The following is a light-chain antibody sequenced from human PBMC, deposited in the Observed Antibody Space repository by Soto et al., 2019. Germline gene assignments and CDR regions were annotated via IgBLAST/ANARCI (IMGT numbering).Light chain of an antibody. CDR3: QQYYDYPWM. CDR2: EAS. V-gene: IGKV1-5*01. Sequence: DIHMTQSPATLSASVGDRVAITCWASQSVSIWLAWYQQKPGNAPRLLIYEASSLKSGVPSRFSGSGSGTEFTLTISSLQPDDFATYYCQQYYDYPWMFGQGTKVEIK. J-gene: IGKJ1*01. CDR1: QSVSIW.